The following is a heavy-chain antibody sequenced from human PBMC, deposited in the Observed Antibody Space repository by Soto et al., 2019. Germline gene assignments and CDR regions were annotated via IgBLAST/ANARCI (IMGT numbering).Heavy chain of an antibody. J-gene: IGHJ6*02. V-gene: IGHV5-51*01. CDR1: GYSFTSYW. CDR2: IYPGDSDT. Sequence: PKISCKGSGYSFTSYWIGWVRQMPGKGLEWMGIIYPGDSDTRYSPSFRGQVTFSADKSISTAYLQWSSLKASDTAMYYCARQLPISDSKYYYYGMDVWGQGTTVTVSS. CDR3: ARQLPISDSKYYYYGMDV. D-gene: IGHD2-21*01.